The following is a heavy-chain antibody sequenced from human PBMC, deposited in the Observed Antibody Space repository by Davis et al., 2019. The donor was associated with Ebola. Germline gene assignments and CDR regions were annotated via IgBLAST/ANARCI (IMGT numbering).Heavy chain of an antibody. J-gene: IGHJ4*02. CDR1: GFSFRDYY. D-gene: IGHD2-8*02. Sequence: GESLKISCAASGFSFRDYYMNWIRQAPGKGLEWISYISSSGSTIFQADSVKGRFTISRDNAKNSLYLQMDSLRADDTAVYYCAKSFLHTGPHMSEFRGVDYWGQGTVVTVSS. V-gene: IGHV3-11*01. CDR3: AKSFLHTGPHMSEFRGVDY. CDR2: ISSSGSTI.